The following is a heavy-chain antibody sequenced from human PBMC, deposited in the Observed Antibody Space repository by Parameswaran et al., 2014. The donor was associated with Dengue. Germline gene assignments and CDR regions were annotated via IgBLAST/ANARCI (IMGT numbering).Heavy chain of an antibody. Sequence: WVRQAPGQGLEWMGWISAYNGNTNYAQKLQGRVTMTTDTSTSTAYMELRSLRSDDTAVYYCASGYDSSGYYLYWGQGTLVTVSS. CDR3: ASGYDSSGYYLY. J-gene: IGHJ4*02. V-gene: IGHV1-18*01. D-gene: IGHD3-22*01. CDR2: ISAYNGNT.